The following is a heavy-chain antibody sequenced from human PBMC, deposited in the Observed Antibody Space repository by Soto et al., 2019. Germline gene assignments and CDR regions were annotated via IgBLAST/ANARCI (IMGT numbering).Heavy chain of an antibody. CDR2: IRSKANSYAT. D-gene: IGHD6-6*01. V-gene: IGHV3-73*01. CDR3: TPALARRGGDYYYYCMDV. J-gene: IGHJ6*02. Sequence: PGGSLRLSCAASGFTFSGSAMHWVRQASGKGLEWVGRIRSKANSYATAYAASVKGRFTISRDDSKNTVYLQMNSLKTEDTAVYYCTPALARRGGDYYYYCMDVWGQGTTVTVSS. CDR1: GFTFSGSA.